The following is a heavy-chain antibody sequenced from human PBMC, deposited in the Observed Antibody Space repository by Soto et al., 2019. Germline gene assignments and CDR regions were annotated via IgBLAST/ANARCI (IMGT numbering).Heavy chain of an antibody. CDR3: ARDLQGELATILGYYY. D-gene: IGHD5-12*01. CDR1: AFTFISYA. CDR2: ISYDGSNK. J-gene: IGHJ4*02. Sequence: GGSLRLSCTASAFTFISYAMHWVRQAPGKGLEWVAVISYDGSNKYYADSVKGRFTISRDNSKNTLYLQMNSLRAEDTAVYYCARDLQGELATILGYYYWGQGTLVTVSS. V-gene: IGHV3-30-3*01.